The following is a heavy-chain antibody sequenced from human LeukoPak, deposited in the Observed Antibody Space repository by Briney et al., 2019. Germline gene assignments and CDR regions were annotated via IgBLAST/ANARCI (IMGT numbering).Heavy chain of an antibody. CDR2: INHSGST. J-gene: IGHJ4*02. CDR1: GGSFSGYY. D-gene: IGHD3-10*01. V-gene: IGHV4-34*01. Sequence: PSETLSLTCAVYGGSFSGYYWSWIRQPPGKGLEWIGEINHSGSTNYNPSLKSRVTISVDTSKNQFSLKLSSVTAADTAVYYCARFRYYYGSGSYYHQRYYFDYWGQGTLVTVSS. CDR3: ARFRYYYGSGSYYHQRYYFDY.